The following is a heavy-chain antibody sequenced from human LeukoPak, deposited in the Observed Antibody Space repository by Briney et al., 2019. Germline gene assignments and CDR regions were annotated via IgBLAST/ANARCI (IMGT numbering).Heavy chain of an antibody. CDR3: ARDWNQYYDYYMDV. V-gene: IGHV4-4*07. J-gene: IGHJ6*03. CDR1: GGSISIYY. Sequence: SETLSLTCTVSGGSISIYYWRWIRQPAGKGLEWIGRIYASGSTNYNPSLKSRGSMSVQTSKIQFSRNMCSVTAADTAVYYCARDWNQYYDYYMDVWGKGTTVTVSS. D-gene: IGHD1-1*01. CDR2: IYASGST.